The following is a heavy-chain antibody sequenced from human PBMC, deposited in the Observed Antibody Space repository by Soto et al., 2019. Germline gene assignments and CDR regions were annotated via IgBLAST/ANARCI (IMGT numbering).Heavy chain of an antibody. J-gene: IGHJ4*02. CDR1: GFTFSSYG. CDR3: AKDYEQQLGLIDY. D-gene: IGHD6-13*01. V-gene: IGHV3-30*18. CDR2: ISYDGSNK. Sequence: GGSLRLSCAASGFTFSSYGMHWVRQAPGKGLEWVAVISYDGSNKYYADSVKGRFTISRDNSKNTLYLQMNSLRAEDTAVYYCAKDYEQQLGLIDYWGQGTLVTVSS.